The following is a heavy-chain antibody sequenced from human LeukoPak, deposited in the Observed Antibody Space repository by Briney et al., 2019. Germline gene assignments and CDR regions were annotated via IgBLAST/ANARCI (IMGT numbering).Heavy chain of an antibody. CDR1: GFTFNNAC. D-gene: IGHD5-12*01. CDR3: TAGTGYSDHDY. CDR2: TKTIADGGTT. V-gene: IGHV3-15*01. Sequence: GGSLRLSCAASGFTFNNACMSWVRQAPGKGLEWVGRTKTIADGGTTDYAAPVKGRFTISRDDSENRLYLQMNSLKTEDTAVYYCTAGTGYSDHDYWGQGTLVTVSS. J-gene: IGHJ4*02.